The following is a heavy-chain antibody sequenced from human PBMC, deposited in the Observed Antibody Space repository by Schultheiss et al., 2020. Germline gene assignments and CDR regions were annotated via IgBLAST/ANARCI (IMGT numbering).Heavy chain of an antibody. J-gene: IGHJ4*02. V-gene: IGHV3-21*01. Sequence: GESLKISCSASGFTFSYYGMHWVRQAPGKGLEWVSSISSSSSYIYYADSVKGRFTISRDNAKNSLYLQMNSLRAEDTAVYYCAYPTPPFDYWGQGTLVTVSS. CDR3: AYPTPPFDY. CDR2: ISSSSSYI. CDR1: GFTFSYYG.